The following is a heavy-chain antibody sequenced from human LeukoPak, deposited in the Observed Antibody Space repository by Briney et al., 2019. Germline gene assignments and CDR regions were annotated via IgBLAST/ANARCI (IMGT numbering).Heavy chain of an antibody. CDR3: ARDLGDLYYYYYMDV. Sequence: PGGSLRLSCAASGFTFSSYAMSWVRQAPGKGLEWVSAISGSGGSTYYADSVKGRFTISRDNAKNTLYLQMNSLRAEDTAVYYCARDLGDLYYYYYMDVWGKGTTVTVSS. V-gene: IGHV3-23*01. D-gene: IGHD3-10*01. CDR2: ISGSGGST. J-gene: IGHJ6*03. CDR1: GFTFSSYA.